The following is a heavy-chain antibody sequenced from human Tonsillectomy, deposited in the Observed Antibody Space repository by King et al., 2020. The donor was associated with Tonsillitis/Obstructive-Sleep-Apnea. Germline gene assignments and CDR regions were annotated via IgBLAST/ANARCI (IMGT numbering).Heavy chain of an antibody. D-gene: IGHD3-9*01. CDR1: GGPISNYY. CDR2: IYSSGSM. Sequence: QLQESGPGLVKPSETLSLTCTVSGGPISNYYWSWIRQPAEKGLEWIGRIYSSGSMNYNPSLKSRVDLSVDTSKNQFSLKLTSVTAADTAVYYCARADMASPEGIWGQGTTVTVSS. CDR3: ARADMASPEGI. J-gene: IGHJ3*02. V-gene: IGHV4-4*07.